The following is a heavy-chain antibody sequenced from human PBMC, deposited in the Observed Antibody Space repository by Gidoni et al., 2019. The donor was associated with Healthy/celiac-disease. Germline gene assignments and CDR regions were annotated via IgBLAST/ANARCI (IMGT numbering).Heavy chain of an antibody. CDR1: GYTFTSYG. V-gene: IGHV1-18*01. D-gene: IGHD4-17*01. J-gene: IGHJ2*01. CDR3: ARALTTVTKKVENYWYFDL. Sequence: QVQLVQSGAEVQKPGASVKVSCKASGYTFTSYGISWVRQAPGQGLEWMGWISAYNGNTNYAQKLQGRVTMTTDTSTSTAYMELRSLRSDDTAVYYCARALTTVTKKVENYWYFDLWGRGTLVTVSS. CDR2: ISAYNGNT.